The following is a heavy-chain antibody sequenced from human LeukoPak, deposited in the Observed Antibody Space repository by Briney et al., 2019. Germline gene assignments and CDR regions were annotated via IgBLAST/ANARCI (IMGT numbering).Heavy chain of an antibody. D-gene: IGHD5-18*01. CDR1: GFTFSSYG. Sequence: GGSLRLSCAASGFTFSSYGMHWVRQAPGKGLEWVAFIRYDGSNKYYADSVKGRFTISRDNSKNTLYLQMNSLRAEDTAVYYCASYVDTAMAAGVAFDIWGQGTMVTVSS. V-gene: IGHV3-30*02. J-gene: IGHJ3*02. CDR3: ASYVDTAMAAGVAFDI. CDR2: IRYDGSNK.